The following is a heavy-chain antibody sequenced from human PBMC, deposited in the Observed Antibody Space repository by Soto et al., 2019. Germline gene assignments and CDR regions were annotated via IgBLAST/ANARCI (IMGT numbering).Heavy chain of an antibody. V-gene: IGHV4-34*01. J-gene: IGHJ4*02. CDR1: GGSVSDSY. CDR3: ARKPISHLPAASSSVAY. CDR2: INHSGTT. Sequence: ETRSLSGAVFGGSVSDSYCTWSRGPAGMGLEWIQEINHSGTTSPNPSPKSPHTLSPDTSTNPFSLKLSSATAPDTAVYYCARKPISHLPAASSSVAYWGKGTLVTASS. D-gene: IGHD2-2*01.